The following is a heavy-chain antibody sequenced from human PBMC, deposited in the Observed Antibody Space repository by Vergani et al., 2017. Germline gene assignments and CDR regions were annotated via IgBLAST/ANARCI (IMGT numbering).Heavy chain of an antibody. D-gene: IGHD6-6*01. CDR3: ARGQLVAARLGNWFDP. J-gene: IGHJ5*02. CDR1: GGSVSIGSYY. CDR2: IYYSGST. V-gene: IGHV4-61*01. Sequence: QVQLQESGPGLVKPSETLSLTCTVSGGSVSIGSYYWSWIRQPPGKGLEWIGYIYYSGSTNYNPSLKSRVTISVDTSKNQFSLKLSSVTAADTAVYYCARGQLVAARLGNWFDPWGQGTLVTVSS.